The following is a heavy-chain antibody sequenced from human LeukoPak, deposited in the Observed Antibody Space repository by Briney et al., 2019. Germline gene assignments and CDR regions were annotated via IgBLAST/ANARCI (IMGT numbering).Heavy chain of an antibody. J-gene: IGHJ4*02. CDR1: GGSITSNY. CDR3: ARLPMAVTPHVDY. CDR2: MYYSGTT. Sequence: PSETLSLSCTVSGGSITSNYRSWIRQSPGKGLEWIGFMYYSGTTNYNPSPKTRITISLGMSKNQFSLKLSSVTAADTAVYYCARLPMAVTPHVDYWGQGTLVTVSS. V-gene: IGHV4-59*01. D-gene: IGHD2-21*02.